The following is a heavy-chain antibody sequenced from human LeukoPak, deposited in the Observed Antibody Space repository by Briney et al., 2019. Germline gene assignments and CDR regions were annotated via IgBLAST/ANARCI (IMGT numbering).Heavy chain of an antibody. V-gene: IGHV3-23*01. CDR2: ISGSGGST. CDR3: ARVLTIFGVAPLAWFDP. J-gene: IGHJ5*02. Sequence: GGSLRLSCAASGFTFSSYAMSWVRQAPGKGLEWVSAISGSGGSTYYADSVKGRFTISRDNSKNTLYLQMNSLRAEDTAVYYCARVLTIFGVAPLAWFDPWGQGTLVTVSS. CDR1: GFTFSSYA. D-gene: IGHD3-3*01.